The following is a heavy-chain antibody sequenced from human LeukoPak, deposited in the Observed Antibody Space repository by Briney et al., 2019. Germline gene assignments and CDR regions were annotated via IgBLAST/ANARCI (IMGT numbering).Heavy chain of an antibody. Sequence: SVKVSCKASGCTFSSYAVSWVRQAPGQGLEWMGGIIPIFGTANYAQKFQGRVTITTDESTSTAYMELSSLRSEDTAVYYCARDRRYCSSTSCPDAFDIWGQGTMVTVSS. CDR2: IIPIFGTA. V-gene: IGHV1-69*05. CDR3: ARDRRYCSSTSCPDAFDI. D-gene: IGHD2-2*01. CDR1: GCTFSSYA. J-gene: IGHJ3*02.